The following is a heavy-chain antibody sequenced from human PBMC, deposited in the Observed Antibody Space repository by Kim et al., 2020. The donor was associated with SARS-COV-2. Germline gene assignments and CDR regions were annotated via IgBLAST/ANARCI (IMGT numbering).Heavy chain of an antibody. D-gene: IGHD2-2*01. J-gene: IGHJ6*02. CDR1: GYTFTSYD. CDR2: MNPNSGNT. V-gene: IGHV1-8*01. Sequence: ASVKVSCKASGYTFTSYDINWVRQATGQGLEWMGWMNPNSGNTGYAQKFQGRVTMTRNTSISTAYMELSSLRSEDTAVYYCARTCSSTSCPSLGYYYYGMDVWGQGTTVTVSS. CDR3: ARTCSSTSCPSLGYYYYGMDV.